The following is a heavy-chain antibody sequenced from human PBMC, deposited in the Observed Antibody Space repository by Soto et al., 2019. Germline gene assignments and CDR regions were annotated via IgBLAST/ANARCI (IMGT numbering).Heavy chain of an antibody. D-gene: IGHD1-1*01. V-gene: IGHV4-39*01. CDR1: GGSIRGSKYH. CDR2: VYDNGNT. J-gene: IGHJ5*02. CDR3: ARHETHDDRLAP. Sequence: SETLSLTCGVSGGSIRGSKYHWGWIRQPPGKGLEWIAIVYDNGNTYYNPPLKSRVTISVDTSKNQFSLKLTSVIAADTAVYFCARHETHDDRLAPWGPGTLVTVSS.